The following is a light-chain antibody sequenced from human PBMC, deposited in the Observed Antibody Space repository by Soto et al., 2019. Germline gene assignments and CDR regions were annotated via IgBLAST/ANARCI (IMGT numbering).Light chain of an antibody. J-gene: IGKJ2*01. CDR3: QQYGSSPPP. CDR1: QSVSSSY. Sequence: EIVLTQSPGTLSLSPGERATLSCMARQSVSSSYLAWYQQKPGQAPRLLIYGASRRATGIQDRFSGSCSGTDFTSTSSRLEPEDFAVYYCQQYGSSPPPFGRGPNLDI. V-gene: IGKV3-20*01. CDR2: GAS.